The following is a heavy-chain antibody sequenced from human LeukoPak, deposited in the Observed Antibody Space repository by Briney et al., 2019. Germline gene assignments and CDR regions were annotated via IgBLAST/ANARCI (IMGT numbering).Heavy chain of an antibody. CDR1: GFTFNNHA. V-gene: IGHV3-23*01. J-gene: IGHJ4*02. D-gene: IGHD2-2*02. CDR2: ISGSGGST. Sequence: GGSLRLSCAASGFTFNNHAMTWVRQAPGKGLEWVSGISGSGGSTYFADSVKGRFTISRDNSKNTLYLQMNSLRAEDTAVYYCAARARLYLGDGYWGQGTLVTVSS. CDR3: AARARLYLGDGY.